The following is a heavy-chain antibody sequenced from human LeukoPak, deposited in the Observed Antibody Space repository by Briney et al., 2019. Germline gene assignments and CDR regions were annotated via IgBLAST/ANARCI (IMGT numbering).Heavy chain of an antibody. V-gene: IGHV3-30*02. CDR1: GFTFSSYG. Sequence: TGGSLRLSCAASGFTFSSYGMHWVRQAPGKGLEWVAFIRYDGSNKYYADSLKGRFTISRDNAKNSLYLQMHSLRAEDTAVYYCARESPGYYDSSGYYYSLHYFDYWGQGTLVTVSS. J-gene: IGHJ4*02. CDR2: IRYDGSNK. D-gene: IGHD3-22*01. CDR3: ARESPGYYDSSGYYYSLHYFDY.